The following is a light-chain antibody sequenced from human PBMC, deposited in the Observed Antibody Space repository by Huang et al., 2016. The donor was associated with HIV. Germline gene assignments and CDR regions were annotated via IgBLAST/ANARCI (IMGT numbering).Light chain of an antibody. J-gene: IGKJ2*01. CDR2: TRS. CDR1: RGLLDSDDGNTY. V-gene: IGKV2-40*01. CDR3: MQRIEFPSRT. Sequence: DIVMTQTPLSLPVTPGEPASISCRSTRGLLDSDDGNTYLDWYLQKPGQSPQLLIYTRSDRASGVPDRFSDSGSVTNFTLKISRVEAEDVGVYYCMQRIEFPSRTFGQGTKLEIK.